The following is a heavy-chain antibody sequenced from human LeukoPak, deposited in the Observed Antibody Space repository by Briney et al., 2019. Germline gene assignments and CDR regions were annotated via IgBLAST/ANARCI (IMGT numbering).Heavy chain of an antibody. Sequence: SETLSLACTVSGASITSYYWSWIRQPAGKGLEWIGRIYASGSTNYNPSLKSRVTISVDTSKNQFSLKLSSVTAADTAVYYCARRSAGPRGDYYYYYMDVWGKGTTVTISS. CDR3: ARRSAGPRGDYYYYYMDV. CDR2: IYASGST. D-gene: IGHD3-10*01. J-gene: IGHJ6*03. CDR1: GASITSYY. V-gene: IGHV4-4*07.